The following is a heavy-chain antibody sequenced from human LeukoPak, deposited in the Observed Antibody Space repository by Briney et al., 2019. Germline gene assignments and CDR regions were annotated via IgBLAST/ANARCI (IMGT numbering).Heavy chain of an antibody. J-gene: IGHJ6*02. Sequence: ASVKVSCKASGYTFTGYYMHWVRQAPGQRLEWMGWINPNSGGTNYAQKFQGRVTMTRDTSISTAYMELSRLRSDDTAVYYCARDGSGSSWYHYYYYGMDVWGQGTTVTVSS. D-gene: IGHD6-13*01. CDR3: ARDGSGSSWYHYYYYGMDV. CDR1: GYTFTGYY. V-gene: IGHV1-2*02. CDR2: INPNSGGT.